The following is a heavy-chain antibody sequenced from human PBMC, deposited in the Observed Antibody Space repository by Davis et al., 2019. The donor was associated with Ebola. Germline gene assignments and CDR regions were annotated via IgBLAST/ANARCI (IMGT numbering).Heavy chain of an antibody. D-gene: IGHD5-24*01. CDR2: IYYSGIT. Sequence: SETLSLTCTVSGGSMRSYYWSWIRQPPGKGLEWIGSIYYSGITYYNPSLKSRVTISVDTSKNQFSLKLRSVTAADTAVYYCARRFADGSHNTLDYWGQGTLVTVSS. CDR1: GGSMRSYY. V-gene: IGHV4-59*08. CDR3: ARRFADGSHNTLDY. J-gene: IGHJ4*02.